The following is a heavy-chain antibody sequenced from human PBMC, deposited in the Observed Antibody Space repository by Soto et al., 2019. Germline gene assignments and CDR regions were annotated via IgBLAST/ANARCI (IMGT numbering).Heavy chain of an antibody. V-gene: IGHV5-51*01. CDR1: GYSFTSYW. D-gene: IGHD2-2*02. CDR2: IYPGDSGT. Sequence: SLKISCKGSGYSFTSYWIGWVRQMPGKGLEWMGIIYPGDSGTRYSPSFQGQVTISADKSISTAYLQWSSLKASDTAIYYCATGGYCSDTTCYNFFDYWGQGTLVTVSS. J-gene: IGHJ4*02. CDR3: ATGGYCSDTTCYNFFDY.